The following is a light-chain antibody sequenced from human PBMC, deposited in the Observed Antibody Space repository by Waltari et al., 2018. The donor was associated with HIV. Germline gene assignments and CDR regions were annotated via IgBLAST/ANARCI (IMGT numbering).Light chain of an antibody. V-gene: IGKV1-39*01. CDR2: EAS. Sequence: DIQMTQSPSSLSASVGDRVTITCRASGNIKTYLSWYQQRPGRAPSLLSFEASSLEPGVPSRFRGSGSGTEFSLTISNLQPDDFATYFCQQSYSSPLTFGGGTRVQI. CDR1: GNIKTY. J-gene: IGKJ4*01. CDR3: QQSYSSPLT.